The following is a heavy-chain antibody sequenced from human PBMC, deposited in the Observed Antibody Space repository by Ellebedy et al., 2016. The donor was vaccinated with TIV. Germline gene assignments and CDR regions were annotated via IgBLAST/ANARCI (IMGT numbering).Heavy chain of an antibody. CDR1: GFTVSSNY. J-gene: IGHJ4*02. Sequence: PGGSLRLSCAASGFTVSSNYMTWVRQAPGKGLEWVSFIYSGGSTYYADSVKGRFTISRDNSKNTLYLQMNSLRAEDTAVYYCARESGNYDFWKVEYYFDYWGQGTLVTVSS. CDR3: ARESGNYDFWKVEYYFDY. V-gene: IGHV3-66*01. CDR2: IYSGGST. D-gene: IGHD3-3*01.